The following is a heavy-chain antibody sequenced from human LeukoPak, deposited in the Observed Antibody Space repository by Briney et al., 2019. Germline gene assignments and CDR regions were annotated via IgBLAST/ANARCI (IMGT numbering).Heavy chain of an antibody. V-gene: IGHV3-74*01. Sequence: GGSLRLSCAASGFTFSSYSMNWVRQAPGKGLVWVSRITSDGRGTTYADSVKGRFTISRDNAKNTLYLQMNSLRAEDTAVYYCARDIDYWGQGTLVTVSS. CDR2: ITSDGRGT. J-gene: IGHJ4*02. CDR1: GFTFSSYS. CDR3: ARDIDY.